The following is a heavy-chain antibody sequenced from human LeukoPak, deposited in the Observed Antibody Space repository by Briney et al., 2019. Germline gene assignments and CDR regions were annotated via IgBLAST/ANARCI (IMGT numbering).Heavy chain of an antibody. CDR3: AREWLRSVDS. CDR1: GGSISNYY. Sequence: PSETLSLTCTVSGGSISNYYWSWIRQPPGKGLEWIGEINHRGNTNYHPSLKSRVTMSVDTSKNQFSLNLSSVTAADTAVYYCAREWLRSVDSWGQGTLVTVSS. V-gene: IGHV4-34*01. CDR2: INHRGNT. D-gene: IGHD5-12*01. J-gene: IGHJ4*02.